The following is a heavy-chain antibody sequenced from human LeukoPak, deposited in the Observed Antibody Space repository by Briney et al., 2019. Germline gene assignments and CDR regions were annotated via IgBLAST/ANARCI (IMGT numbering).Heavy chain of an antibody. Sequence: SSQTLSLTCTVSGGSISSGDYYWSWIRQPPGKGLEWIGEINHSGSTNYNPSLKSRVTISVDTSKNQFSLKLSSVTAADTAVYYCARVGGTMVRGVMVYWGQGTLVTVSS. CDR1: GGSISSGDYY. V-gene: IGHV4-30-4*01. J-gene: IGHJ4*02. CDR3: ARVGGTMVRGVMVY. CDR2: INHSGST. D-gene: IGHD3-10*01.